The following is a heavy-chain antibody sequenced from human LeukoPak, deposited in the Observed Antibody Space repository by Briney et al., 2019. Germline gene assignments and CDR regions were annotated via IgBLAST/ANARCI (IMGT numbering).Heavy chain of an antibody. Sequence: SETLSLTCAVYGGSLSGYYWSWIRQPPGKGLEWIGEINHSGSTNYNPSLKSRVTISVDTSKNQFSLKLSSVTAADTAVYYCARGLSAIVYWGQGTLVTVSS. V-gene: IGHV4-34*01. CDR1: GGSLSGYY. CDR2: INHSGST. J-gene: IGHJ4*02. D-gene: IGHD2-15*01. CDR3: ARGLSAIVY.